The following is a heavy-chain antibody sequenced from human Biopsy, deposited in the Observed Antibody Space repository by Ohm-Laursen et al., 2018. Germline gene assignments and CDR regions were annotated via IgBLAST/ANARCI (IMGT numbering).Heavy chain of an antibody. Sequence: SLRLSCAASGFTFSDYYMNWIRQAPGKGLEWVSFITNTGRTVYADSVKGRFTISRDNAENSLHLQMKSLRAEDTALYYCARELGNGMDVWGQGTPVTVSS. V-gene: IGHV3-11*01. CDR2: ITNTGRTV. CDR1: GFTFSDYY. CDR3: ARELGNGMDV. J-gene: IGHJ6*02.